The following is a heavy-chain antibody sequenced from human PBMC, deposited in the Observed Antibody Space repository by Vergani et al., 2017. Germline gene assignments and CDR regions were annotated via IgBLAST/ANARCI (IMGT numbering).Heavy chain of an antibody. D-gene: IGHD3-22*01. Sequence: EVQLVESGGGLVQPGGSLRLSCAASGFTFSSYAMSWVRQAPGKGLEWVSAISGSGGSTYYADSVKGRFTISRDNSKNTLYLQMNSLRAEDTAVYYCAKDIAYYYDSSGNGGYFDYWGQGTLVTVSS. J-gene: IGHJ4*02. CDR3: AKDIAYYYDSSGNGGYFDY. CDR2: ISGSGGST. V-gene: IGHV3-23*04. CDR1: GFTFSSYA.